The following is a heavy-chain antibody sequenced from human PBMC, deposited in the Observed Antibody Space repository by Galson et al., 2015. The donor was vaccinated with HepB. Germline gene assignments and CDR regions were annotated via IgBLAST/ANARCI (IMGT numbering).Heavy chain of an antibody. J-gene: IGHJ4*02. CDR3: ARGGEWELRCEAAFDY. CDR2: IYSGGST. D-gene: IGHD1-26*01. V-gene: IGHV3-66*01. Sequence: SLRLSCAASGFTVSSNYMSWVRQAPGKGLEWVSVIYSGGSTYYADSVKGRFTISRDNSKNTLYLQMNSLRAEDTAVYYCARGGEWELRCEAAFDYWGQGTLVTVSS. CDR1: GFTVSSNY.